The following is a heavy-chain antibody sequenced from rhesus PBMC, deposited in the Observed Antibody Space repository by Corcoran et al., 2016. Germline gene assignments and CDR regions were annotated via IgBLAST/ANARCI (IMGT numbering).Heavy chain of an antibody. Sequence: EVQLVESGGGLVQPGGSLRLSCAASGFTFSSYGMSWVRQAPGKGLAWVSYISNGCGSTYYADSVKGRFTISRDNSKNTLSLQMNSLRAEDTAVDYCAKQRLALDYWGQGVLVTVSS. V-gene: IGHV3S5*01. CDR2: ISNGCGST. CDR1: GFTFSSYG. J-gene: IGHJ4*01. D-gene: IGHD6-31*01. CDR3: AKQRLALDY.